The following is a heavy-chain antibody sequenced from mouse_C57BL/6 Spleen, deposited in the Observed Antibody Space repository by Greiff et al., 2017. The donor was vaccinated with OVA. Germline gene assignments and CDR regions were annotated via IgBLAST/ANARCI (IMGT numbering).Heavy chain of an antibody. CDR1: GFNIKNTY. J-gene: IGHJ3*01. V-gene: IGHV14-3*01. CDR2: IDPANGNT. D-gene: IGHD4-1*01. Sequence: VQLQQSVAELVRPGASVKLSCTASGFNIKNTYMHWVKQRPEQGLEWIGRIDPANGNTKYAPKFRGKATITAEPSSNTTYLTLRSLNSEDTAIYYCASSSGGFAYWGQGTLVTVSA. CDR3: ASSSGGFAY.